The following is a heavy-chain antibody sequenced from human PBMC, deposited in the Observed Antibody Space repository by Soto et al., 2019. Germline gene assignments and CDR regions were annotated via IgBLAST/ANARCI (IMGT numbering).Heavy chain of an antibody. CDR3: AREVADYYGMDV. J-gene: IGHJ6*02. CDR2: IWYDGSNK. D-gene: IGHD2-15*01. CDR1: GFTFSSYG. Sequence: GGSLRLSCAASGFTFSSYGMHWVRQAPGKGLEWVAVIWYDGSNKYYADSVKGRFTISRDNSKNTLYLQVNSLRAEDTAVYYCAREVADYYGMDVWGQGTTVTV. V-gene: IGHV3-33*01.